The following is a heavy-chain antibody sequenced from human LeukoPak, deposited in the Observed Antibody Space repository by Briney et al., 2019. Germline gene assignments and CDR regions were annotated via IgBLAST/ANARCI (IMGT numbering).Heavy chain of an antibody. J-gene: IGHJ4*02. CDR1: GGSFSGYY. Sequence: SETLSLTCAVYGGSFSGYYWSWIRQPPGKGLEWIGETNHSGSTNYNPSLKSRVTISVDTSKNQFSLKLSSVTAADTAVYYCARLGYSYGNYWGQGTLVTVSS. CDR3: ARLGYSYGNY. V-gene: IGHV4-34*01. CDR2: TNHSGST. D-gene: IGHD5-18*01.